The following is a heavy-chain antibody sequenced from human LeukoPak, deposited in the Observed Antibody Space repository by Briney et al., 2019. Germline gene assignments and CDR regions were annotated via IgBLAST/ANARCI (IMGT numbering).Heavy chain of an antibody. D-gene: IGHD3-10*01. CDR3: ARDPSLWFGELLWYYFDY. J-gene: IGHJ4*02. Sequence: ASVKVSCKASGYTFTGYYMHWVRQAPGQGLEWMGWINPNSGGTNYAQKFQGRVTMTRDTSISTAYMELSRLRSDDTAVYYCARDPSLWFGELLWYYFDYWGQGTLVTVSS. CDR1: GYTFTGYY. CDR2: INPNSGGT. V-gene: IGHV1-2*02.